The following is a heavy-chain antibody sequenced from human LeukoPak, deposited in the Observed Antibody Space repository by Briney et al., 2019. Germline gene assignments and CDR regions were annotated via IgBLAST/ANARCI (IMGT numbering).Heavy chain of an antibody. J-gene: IGHJ4*02. V-gene: IGHV1-2*02. CDR3: ARDIAVAGTSRRGFGY. CDR2: INPHTGGI. D-gene: IGHD6-19*01. Sequence: ASVKVSCTASGYSFSDYFMHWVRQAPGQGLEWMGWINPHTGGINYAQKFQGRVTLTRDTSISTAYMELSRLRSDDTAVYYCARDIAVAGTSRRGFGYWGQGTLVTVSS. CDR1: GYSFSDYF.